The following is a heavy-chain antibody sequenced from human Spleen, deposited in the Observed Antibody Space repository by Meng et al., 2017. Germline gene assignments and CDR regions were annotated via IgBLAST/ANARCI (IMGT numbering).Heavy chain of an antibody. CDR1: GFTFDDYA. D-gene: IGHD7-27*01. Sequence: GESLKISCAASGFTFDDYAMHWVRQAPGKGLEWVSLISWDGGSTYYADSVKGRFSISRDNVMKSLYLQMNSLRPEDTAVYFCVKGPVGMGWYFALWGRGTLVTVSS. CDR2: ISWDGGST. V-gene: IGHV3-43D*03. J-gene: IGHJ2*01. CDR3: VKGPVGMGWYFAL.